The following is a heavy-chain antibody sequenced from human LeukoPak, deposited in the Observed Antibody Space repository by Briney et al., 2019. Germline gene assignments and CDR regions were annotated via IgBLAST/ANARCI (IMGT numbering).Heavy chain of an antibody. CDR3: AELGITMIGGV. J-gene: IGHJ6*04. V-gene: IGHV3-48*03. Sequence: GGSLRLSCAASGFTFSSYEMNWVRQAPGKGLEWVSYISSSGSTIDYADSVKGRFTISRDNAKNSLYLQMNSLRAEDTAVYYCAELGITMIGGVWGKGTTVTISS. CDR2: ISSSGSTI. D-gene: IGHD3-10*02. CDR1: GFTFSSYE.